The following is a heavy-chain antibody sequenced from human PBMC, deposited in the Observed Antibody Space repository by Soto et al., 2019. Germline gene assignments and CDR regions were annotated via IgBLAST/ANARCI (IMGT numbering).Heavy chain of an antibody. CDR2: ISGGGDAT. CDR3: ARKVSGSTGRPDLWYFDL. Sequence: EVQLLDSGGGLVQPGGSLSLSCAASGFTLIGYALTWVRQAPGKGLEWVAAISGGGDATFYADSVKGRFTISRDNSNNTLYLQMNTLRAEDTAVYYCARKVSGSTGRPDLWYFDLWGRGTLVTVSS. J-gene: IGHJ2*01. CDR1: GFTLIGYA. V-gene: IGHV3-23*01. D-gene: IGHD3-10*01.